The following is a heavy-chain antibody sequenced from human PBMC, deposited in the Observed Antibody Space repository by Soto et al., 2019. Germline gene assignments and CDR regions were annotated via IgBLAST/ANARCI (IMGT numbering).Heavy chain of an antibody. CDR2: INSDGSSI. Sequence: EVQLVESGGGLVQPGGSVRLSCAASKFTITSYWMHWVRQAPGKGLVWVSRINSDGSSISYADAVKGRFTISRDNAKNTLYLQMISLRVEDTAVYYCAREVSHGYVLRGMHVWGQGTTVTVFS. CDR1: KFTITSYW. J-gene: IGHJ6*02. CDR3: AREVSHGYVLRGMHV. D-gene: IGHD5-18*01. V-gene: IGHV3-74*01.